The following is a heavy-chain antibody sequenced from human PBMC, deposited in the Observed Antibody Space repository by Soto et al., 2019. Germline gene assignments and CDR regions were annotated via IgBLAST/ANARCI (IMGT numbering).Heavy chain of an antibody. Sequence: QVQLVESGGGVVQPGRSLRLSCAASGFTFSSYGMHWVRQAPGKGLEWVAVIWYDGSNKYYADSVKGRFTISRDNSKNTLYLQLNSLRAGDTAVYYCAREGYCSGTSCYGGTTDYYYGMDVWGRGTTVTVS. V-gene: IGHV3-33*01. J-gene: IGHJ6*02. CDR3: AREGYCSGTSCYGGTTDYYYGMDV. D-gene: IGHD2-2*01. CDR1: GFTFSSYG. CDR2: IWYDGSNK.